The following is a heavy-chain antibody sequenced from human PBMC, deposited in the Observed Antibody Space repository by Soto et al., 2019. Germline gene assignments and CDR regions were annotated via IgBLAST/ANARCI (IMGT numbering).Heavy chain of an antibody. CDR3: ATGGLGLDY. J-gene: IGHJ4*02. CDR1: GFTFSNAW. V-gene: IGHV3-15*01. CDR2: VKSKVDGETI. D-gene: IGHD1-26*01. Sequence: EVQMVDSGGGFMKPGGSLRLSCAASGFTFSNAWMNWVRQAPGKGLEWVGRVKSKVDGETIDYSAPVKGRFSISRDDSNTTVYLHMNSLQVEDTAVYYCATGGLGLDYGGQGTLVTVSS.